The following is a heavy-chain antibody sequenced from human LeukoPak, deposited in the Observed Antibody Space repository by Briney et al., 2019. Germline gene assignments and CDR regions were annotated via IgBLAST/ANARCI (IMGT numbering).Heavy chain of an antibody. D-gene: IGHD3-22*01. J-gene: IGHJ3*02. CDR1: GFTVSSNY. V-gene: IGHV3-53*01. CDR3: ARWSTARNYYYDTSGYYSREAFDI. CDR2: IYSDSST. Sequence: TGGSLRLSCAASGFTVSSNYMAWVRQAPGKGLGWVSLIYSDSSTYYADSVKGRFTISRDNSKNTLYLQMSSLRAEDTAVYYCARWSTARNYYYDTSGYYSREAFDIWGQGTMVTVSS.